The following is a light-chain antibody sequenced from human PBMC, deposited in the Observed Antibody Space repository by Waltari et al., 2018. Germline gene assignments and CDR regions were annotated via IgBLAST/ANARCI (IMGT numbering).Light chain of an antibody. CDR2: DVD. Sequence: QSALTQPRSVSGSPGQSVTISCTRTGRDVGGYIYVPWYHHLPGSAPKVVIYDVDKRPSGVPDRFSGSQSGKTASLTISGLQAEDEGDYYCCSYAGRYTFVFGSGTRVTVL. CDR3: CSYAGRYTFV. V-gene: IGLV2-11*01. J-gene: IGLJ1*01. CDR1: GRDVGGYIY.